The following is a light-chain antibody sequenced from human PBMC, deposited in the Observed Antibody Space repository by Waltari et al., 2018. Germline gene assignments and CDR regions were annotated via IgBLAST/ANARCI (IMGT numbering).Light chain of an antibody. CDR3: QQYNTWPPLT. Sequence: EIVMTQSPATLSLPPGESATLSCRASQNVYTNLAWYQHKSGQAPRLLISDASARATGVPSRFRGSGSGTEFTLTISSLQSDDVAIYFCQQYNTWPPLTFGGGTRVDIK. CDR2: DAS. J-gene: IGKJ4*01. CDR1: QNVYTN. V-gene: IGKV3-15*01.